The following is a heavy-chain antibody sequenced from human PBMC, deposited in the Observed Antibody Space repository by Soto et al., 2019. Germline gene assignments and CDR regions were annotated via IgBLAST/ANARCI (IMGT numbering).Heavy chain of an antibody. J-gene: IGHJ3*02. D-gene: IGHD2-15*01. Sequence: AISGSGGSTYYADSVKGRFTISRDNSKNTLYLQMNSLRAEDTAVYYCAKDIVVVVAATGAFDIWGQGTMVTVSS. V-gene: IGHV3-23*01. CDR3: AKDIVVVVAATGAFDI. CDR2: ISGSGGST.